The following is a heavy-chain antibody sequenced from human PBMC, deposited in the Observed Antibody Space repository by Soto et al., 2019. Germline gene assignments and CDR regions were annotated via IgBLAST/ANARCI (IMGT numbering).Heavy chain of an antibody. D-gene: IGHD3-10*01. Sequence: QVQLEQSAPEVKKPGASVKVSCKASGYTFSTYGIRWVRQAPGQGLEWMGWINTHNGNTTYAQNLQGRVTMTADTSTSTAYMELRSLRSDDTAVYYCTGEGSAPYYYYGMDVWGQGTTVTVSS. CDR1: GYTFSTYG. J-gene: IGHJ6*02. CDR2: INTHNGNT. CDR3: TGEGSAPYYYYGMDV. V-gene: IGHV1-18*01.